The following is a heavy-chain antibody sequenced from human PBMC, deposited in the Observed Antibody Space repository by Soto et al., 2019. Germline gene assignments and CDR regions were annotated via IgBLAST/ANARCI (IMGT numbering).Heavy chain of an antibody. CDR1: GGSFSGYY. CDR2: INHSGST. CDR3: ASGSRYYGSGSYNRGLSYFYGMDV. D-gene: IGHD3-10*01. J-gene: IGHJ6*02. Sequence: SETLSLTCAVYGGSFSGYYWSWIRQPPGKGLEWIGEINHSGSTNYNPPLKSRVNISVDTSKNQFSLKQSYVTAAETAVYYCASGSRYYGSGSYNRGLSYFYGMDVWGQVTTVTVSS. V-gene: IGHV4-34*01.